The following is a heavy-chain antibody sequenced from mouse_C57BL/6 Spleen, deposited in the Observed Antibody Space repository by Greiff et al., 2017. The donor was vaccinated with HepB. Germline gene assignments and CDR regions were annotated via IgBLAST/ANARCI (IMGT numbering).Heavy chain of an antibody. Sequence: QVQLQQPGAELVKPGASVKLSCKASGYTFTSYWMQWVKQRPGQGLEWIGEIDPSDSYTNYNQKFKGKATLTVDTSSSTAYMQISSLTSEDSAVYYCARRYDYDPAWFAYWGQGTLVTVSA. V-gene: IGHV1-50*01. J-gene: IGHJ3*01. CDR2: IDPSDSYT. CDR3: ARRYDYDPAWFAY. CDR1: GYTFTSYW. D-gene: IGHD2-4*01.